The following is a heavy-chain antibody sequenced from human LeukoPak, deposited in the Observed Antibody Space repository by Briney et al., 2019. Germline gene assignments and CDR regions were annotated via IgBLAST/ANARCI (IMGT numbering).Heavy chain of an antibody. CDR3: ARGQVRCQTSPFVY. J-gene: IGHJ4*01. CDR1: GGSISSYY. D-gene: IGHD3-10*01. Sequence: SETLSLTCTVSGGSISSYYWSWIRQPAGKGLEWIGRIYTSGSTNYNPSLKSRVTMSVDTSKNQFSLKLSSVTAADTAVYYCARGQVRCQTSPFVYWGQGTLVTVSS. V-gene: IGHV4-4*07. CDR2: IYTSGST.